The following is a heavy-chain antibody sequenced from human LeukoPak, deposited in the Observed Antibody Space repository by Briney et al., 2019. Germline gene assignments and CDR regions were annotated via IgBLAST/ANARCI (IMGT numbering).Heavy chain of an antibody. D-gene: IGHD6-13*01. CDR1: GGFISSSSYY. CDR3: ARLSIAAAPDY. CDR2: IYYSGTT. J-gene: IGHJ4*02. V-gene: IGHV4-39*01. Sequence: SESLSLTCTVSGGFISSSSYYWGWIRQPPGKGLEWIGSIYYSGTTYYNPSLKSRVTISVDTSKNQFSLKLTSVTAADTAVYYCARLSIAAAPDYWGQGTLVTVSS.